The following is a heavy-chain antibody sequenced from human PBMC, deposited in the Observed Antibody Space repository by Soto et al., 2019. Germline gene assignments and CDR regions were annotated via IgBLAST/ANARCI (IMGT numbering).Heavy chain of an antibody. CDR1: GFTFSDYY. CDR2: FSSSGSTI. D-gene: IGHD2-15*01. Sequence: QVQLVESGGGLVKPGGSLRLSCAASGFTFSDYYMSWIRQAPGKGLEWVSYFSSSGSTIYYADSVKGRFTISRDNAKNSLYLQMNSLRAEDTAVYYCESGYCSGGSCSRAFDIWGQGTMVTVSS. V-gene: IGHV3-11*01. CDR3: ESGYCSGGSCSRAFDI. J-gene: IGHJ3*02.